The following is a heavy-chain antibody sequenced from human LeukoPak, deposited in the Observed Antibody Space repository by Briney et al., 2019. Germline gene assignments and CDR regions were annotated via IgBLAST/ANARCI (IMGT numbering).Heavy chain of an antibody. CDR3: AREMVGGTVALDY. D-gene: IGHD1-26*01. Sequence: ASVKVSCKASGYMFTDYYMHWVRQAPGQGLEWMGWINPNSGGTNYAQKFQGRVTMTRDTSTSTAYMELSRLRSDDTAVYYCAREMVGGTVALDYWGQGTLVTVSS. J-gene: IGHJ4*02. CDR2: INPNSGGT. CDR1: GYMFTDYY. V-gene: IGHV1-2*02.